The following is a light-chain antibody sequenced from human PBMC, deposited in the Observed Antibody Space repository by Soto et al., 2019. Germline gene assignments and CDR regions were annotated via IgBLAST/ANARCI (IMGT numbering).Light chain of an antibody. V-gene: IGKV3-11*01. CDR1: QSVTSF. Sequence: EIVLTPSPATLTLSPLERATPSDTASQSVTSFLAWYQQKPGQAPRLLIYDASNRATGIPARFSGSGSGTDFTLTISSLEPEDFAVYYCQQRFNWPPTFGQGTRLDI. J-gene: IGKJ5*01. CDR3: QQRFNWPPT. CDR2: DAS.